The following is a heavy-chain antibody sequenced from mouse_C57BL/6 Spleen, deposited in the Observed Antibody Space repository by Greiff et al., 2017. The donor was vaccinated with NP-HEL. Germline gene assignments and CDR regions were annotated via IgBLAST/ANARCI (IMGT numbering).Heavy chain of an antibody. Sequence: EVKVVESGGDLVKPGGSLKLSCAASGFTFSSYGMSWVRQTPDKRLEWVATISSGGSYTYYPDSVKGRFTISRDNAKNTLYLQMSSLKSEDTAMYYCARSRMGDYWGQGTTLTVSS. J-gene: IGHJ2*01. V-gene: IGHV5-6*01. CDR1: GFTFSSYG. CDR2: ISSGGSYT. CDR3: ARSRMGDY.